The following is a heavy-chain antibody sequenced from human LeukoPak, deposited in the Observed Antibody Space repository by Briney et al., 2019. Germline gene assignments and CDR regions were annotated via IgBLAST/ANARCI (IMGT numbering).Heavy chain of an antibody. CDR1: GFTFSTFA. V-gene: IGHV3-23*01. CDR2: ISDSGDST. D-gene: IGHD3-10*01. Sequence: GGSLRLSCAASGFTFSTFAMNWVRQAPGKGLEWVSAISDSGDSTYYADSVRGRFTISRDDSKNTLYLQMNSLRAEDTAVYYCARGDAGSTFSAFDIWGQGTMVTVSS. CDR3: ARGDAGSTFSAFDI. J-gene: IGHJ3*02.